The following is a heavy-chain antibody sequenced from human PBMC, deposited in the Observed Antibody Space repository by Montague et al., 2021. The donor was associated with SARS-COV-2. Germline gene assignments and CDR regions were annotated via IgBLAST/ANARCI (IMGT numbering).Heavy chain of an antibody. Sequence: CAISGDSVSSNSATWHWIRQSPSRGLEWLGRTYYRSMWKSDYARSVKSRIAINPDTSKNQFSLQLSSVTPVDTALYYCVRGIEAAGSYDYWGQGTLVTVSS. CDR1: GDSVSSNSAT. CDR2: TYYRSMWKS. D-gene: IGHD6-13*01. V-gene: IGHV6-1*01. CDR3: VRGIEAAGSYDY. J-gene: IGHJ4*02.